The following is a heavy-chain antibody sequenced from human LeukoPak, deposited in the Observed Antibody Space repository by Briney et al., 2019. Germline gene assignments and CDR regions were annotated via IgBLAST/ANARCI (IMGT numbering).Heavy chain of an antibody. CDR3: ARVAVAGWVSFDY. CDR2: IIPIFGTA. V-gene: IGHV1-69*13. Sequence: SVKVSCTASGGTFSSYAISWVRQAPGQGLEWMGGIIPIFGTANYAQKFQGRVTITADESTSTAYMELSSLRSEDTAVYYCARVAVAGWVSFDYWGQGTLVTVSS. J-gene: IGHJ4*02. CDR1: GGTFSSYA. D-gene: IGHD6-19*01.